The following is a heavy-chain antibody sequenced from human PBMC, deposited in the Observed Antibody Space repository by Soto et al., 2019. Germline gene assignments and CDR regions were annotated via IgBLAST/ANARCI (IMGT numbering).Heavy chain of an antibody. CDR2: IYYSGST. CDR1: GGSISSYY. Sequence: PSETLSLTCTVSGGSISSYYWSWIRQPPGKGLEWIGYIYYSGSTTYQPSLKSRVTISVDRSQNQFSLELTSVTAADTAVYFCARDLRGAGTSGYYGMDVWGQGTTATVYS. J-gene: IGHJ6*02. D-gene: IGHD6-19*01. V-gene: IGHV4-59*01. CDR3: ARDLRGAGTSGYYGMDV.